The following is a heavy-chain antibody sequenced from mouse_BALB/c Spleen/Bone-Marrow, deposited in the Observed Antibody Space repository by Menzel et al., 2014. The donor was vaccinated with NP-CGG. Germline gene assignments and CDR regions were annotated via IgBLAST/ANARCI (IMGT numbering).Heavy chain of an antibody. CDR3: ARRGWYYAMDY. V-gene: IGHV5-12*02. CDR2: ISNGGGST. D-gene: IGHD2-3*01. Sequence: DVMLVESGGGLVQPGGSLKLSCATSGFTFSDYYMYWVRQTPEKRLEWVAYISNGGGSTYYPDTVKGRFTISRDNAKNTLYLQMSRLKSEDTAVCYCARRGWYYAMDYWGQGTSVTVSS. J-gene: IGHJ4*01. CDR1: GFTFSDYY.